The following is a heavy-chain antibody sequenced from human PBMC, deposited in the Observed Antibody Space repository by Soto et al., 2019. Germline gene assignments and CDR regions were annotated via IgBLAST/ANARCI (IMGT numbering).Heavy chain of an antibody. CDR3: ARHKYPSSGPSAY. D-gene: IGHD3-22*01. CDR1: GGSISSSSYY. CDR2: IYYSGST. J-gene: IGHJ4*02. Sequence: SETLSLTCTVSGGSISSSSYYWGWIRQPPGKGLEWIGSIYYSGSTYYNPSLKSRVTISVDTSKNQFSLKLSSVTAADTAVYYCARHKYPSSGPSAYWGQGTLVTV. V-gene: IGHV4-39*01.